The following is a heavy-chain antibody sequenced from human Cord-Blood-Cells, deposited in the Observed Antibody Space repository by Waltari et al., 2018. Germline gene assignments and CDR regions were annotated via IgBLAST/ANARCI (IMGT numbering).Heavy chain of an antibody. V-gene: IGHV3-23*01. CDR3: AKDLAETDYFDY. CDR1: GFTFSSYA. D-gene: IGHD2-21*02. J-gene: IGHJ4*02. CDR2: ISGSGGST. Sequence: EVQLLESGGGLVQPGGSLRLSCAASGFTFSSYAMSWVRQAPGQGLEWVSAISGSGGSTYYADSVKGRFTISRDNSKNTLYLQMNSLRAEDTAVYYCAKDLAETDYFDYWGQGTLVTVSS.